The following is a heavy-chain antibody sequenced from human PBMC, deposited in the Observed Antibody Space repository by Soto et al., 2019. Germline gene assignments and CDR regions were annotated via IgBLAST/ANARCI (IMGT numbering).Heavy chain of an antibody. J-gene: IGHJ5*02. Sequence: GESLKISCKGTGYIFTNYWIGWVRQTPGKGLEWMGIIWPGDSDTRYSPSFEGQVTISADKSFNTVYLQWSSLKASDTAMYYCARNSSIRAPLNSFDLSGQGTLLTVSS. V-gene: IGHV5-51*01. CDR2: IWPGDSDT. CDR1: GYIFTNYW. D-gene: IGHD6-6*01. CDR3: ARNSSIRAPLNSFDL.